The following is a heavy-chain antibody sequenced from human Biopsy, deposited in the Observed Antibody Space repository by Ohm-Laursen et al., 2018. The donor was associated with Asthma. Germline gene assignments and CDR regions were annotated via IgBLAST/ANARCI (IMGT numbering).Heavy chain of an antibody. V-gene: IGHV4-34*01. J-gene: IGHJ6*02. CDR3: ARSAKTIFGVVMGSYYYGMDV. CDR2: INPSGTT. Sequence: TLSLTRAVYGGSFSGYYWSWIRQPPGQGLEWIGGINPSGTTNSNPSLKRRVTISVDKSKSQFSITLSSVPAADTAVYYCARSAKTIFGVVMGSYYYGMDVWGQGTTVTVSS. D-gene: IGHD3-3*01. CDR1: GGSFSGYY.